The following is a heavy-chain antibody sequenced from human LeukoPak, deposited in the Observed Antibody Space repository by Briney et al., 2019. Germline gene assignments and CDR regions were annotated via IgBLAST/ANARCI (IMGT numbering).Heavy chain of an antibody. D-gene: IGHD3-10*01. J-gene: IGHJ3*02. Sequence: GRSLRLSCAASGFTFDDYAKHWVRQAPARGLEWVSFISCNSGSIGYADSVKGRFTISRDNAKNSLYVQMNSLRADDTAVYYCAREYEGRFGEFFDDAFDIWGQGTMVTVSS. CDR1: GFTFDDYA. V-gene: IGHV3-9*01. CDR3: AREYEGRFGEFFDDAFDI. CDR2: ISCNSGSI.